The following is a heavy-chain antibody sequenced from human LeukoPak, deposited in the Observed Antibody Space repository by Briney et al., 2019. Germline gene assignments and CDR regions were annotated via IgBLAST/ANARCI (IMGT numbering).Heavy chain of an antibody. CDR2: IKRKTDGETT. D-gene: IGHD3-16*01. CDR3: ATASSGLFY. CDR1: GLTFSNAW. Sequence: PGESLRLSCAVSGLTFSNAWMSWVRQAPGEGLEWVGRIKRKTDGETTEYVAPVKGRFTISRDDSKNTLYLQMNSLKTEDTGVYYCATASSGLFYWGQGTLVTVSS. J-gene: IGHJ4*02. V-gene: IGHV3-15*01.